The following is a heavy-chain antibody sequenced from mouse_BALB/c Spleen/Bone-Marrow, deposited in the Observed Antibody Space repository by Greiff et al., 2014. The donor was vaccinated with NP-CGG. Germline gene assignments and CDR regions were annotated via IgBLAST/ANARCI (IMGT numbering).Heavy chain of an antibody. Sequence: EVKLMESGTVLARPGASVKMSCKASGYTFTSYWMHWVKQRPGQGLEWVGTIYPGNSDTTYNQKFKGKAKLTAVTSTSTAYMELSSLTNEDSAVYYCTTLARNYFDYWGQGTTLTVSS. J-gene: IGHJ2*01. D-gene: IGHD3-1*01. CDR1: GYTFTSYW. V-gene: IGHV1-5*01. CDR2: IYPGNSDT. CDR3: TTLARNYFDY.